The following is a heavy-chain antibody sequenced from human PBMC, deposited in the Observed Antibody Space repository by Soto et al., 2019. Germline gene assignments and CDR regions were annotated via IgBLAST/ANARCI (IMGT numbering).Heavy chain of an antibody. V-gene: IGHV4-4*07. J-gene: IGHJ6*02. CDR3: ARGDIVATTHYYYYYGMDV. Sequence: PSETLSLTCTVSGGSISSYYWSWIRQPAGKGLEWIGRIYTSGSTNYNPSLKSRVTISVDTSKNQFSLRLSSVTAADTAVYYCARGDIVATTHYYYYYGMDVWGQGTTVTVSS. CDR1: GGSISSYY. CDR2: IYTSGST. D-gene: IGHD5-12*01.